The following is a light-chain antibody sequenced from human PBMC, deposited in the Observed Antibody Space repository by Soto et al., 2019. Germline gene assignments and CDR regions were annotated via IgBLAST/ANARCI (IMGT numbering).Light chain of an antibody. J-gene: IGKJ2*01. V-gene: IGKV1-33*01. CDR2: TAS. Sequence: DIQLTQSPSSLSASVGDRVTITCQASQAISNHLNWYQQKPGKAPVLLIYTASTLETGVPARFSGSGSGTDFTFTISSLQPEDIATYYCQQYDKLPYTFGQGTKLAIK. CDR1: QAISNH. CDR3: QQYDKLPYT.